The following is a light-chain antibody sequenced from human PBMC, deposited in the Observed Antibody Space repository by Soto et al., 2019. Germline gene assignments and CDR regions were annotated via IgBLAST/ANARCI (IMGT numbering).Light chain of an antibody. CDR2: SAN. J-gene: IGLJ2*01. V-gene: IGLV7-43*01. CDR3: LLSYGGQLGV. Sequence: QAVVTQAPSLTVSPGGSVTLTCTVYTGAVTSSDYPNWFQQKPGQPPRALIYSANHKYSWTPARFSGSLLGGKAALTLSGVQPEDEADYYCLLSYGGQLGVFGGGTKLTVL. CDR1: TGAVTSSDY.